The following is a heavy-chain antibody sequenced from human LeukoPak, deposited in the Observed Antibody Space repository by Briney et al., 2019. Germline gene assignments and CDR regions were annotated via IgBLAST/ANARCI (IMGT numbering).Heavy chain of an antibody. CDR3: ARGFSGGWNGFDY. Sequence: ASVKVSCKASGYTFTGYYMHWVRQAPGQGLEWMGWINPNSGGTNYAQKFQGRVTMTRDTSISTAYMELSRLRSDDTAVYYCARGFSGGWNGFDYWGQGTLVTVSS. J-gene: IGHJ4*02. D-gene: IGHD6-19*01. CDR1: GYTFTGYY. V-gene: IGHV1-2*02. CDR2: INPNSGGT.